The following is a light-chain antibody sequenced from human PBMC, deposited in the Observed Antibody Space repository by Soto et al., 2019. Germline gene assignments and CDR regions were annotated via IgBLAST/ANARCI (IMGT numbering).Light chain of an antibody. CDR3: QQRSNWPT. J-gene: IGKJ5*01. Sequence: EIVLTQSPGTLSLYPGERATLSCRASQSVSSSQLAWYQQKPGQAPRLLIYGAFSRATDAPDRFSGSESGTDFTLTISSLEPEDFAVYYCQQRSNWPTFGQGTRLEI. CDR1: QSVSSSQ. V-gene: IGKV3D-20*02. CDR2: GAF.